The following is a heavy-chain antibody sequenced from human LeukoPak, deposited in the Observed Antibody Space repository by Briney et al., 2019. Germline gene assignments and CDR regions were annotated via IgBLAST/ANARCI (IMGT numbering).Heavy chain of an antibody. J-gene: IGHJ3*02. D-gene: IGHD4-23*01. Sequence: GGSLRLSCAASGIAFTSFGMSWVRQAPGKGLEWVSGISGNGAFTYYADSVKRRFTISRDNSNNTLYLQMDSLRAEDTALYYCAKDRLTLDAFDIWGQGTTVTVSS. V-gene: IGHV3-23*01. CDR2: ISGNGAFT. CDR3: AKDRLTLDAFDI. CDR1: GIAFTSFG.